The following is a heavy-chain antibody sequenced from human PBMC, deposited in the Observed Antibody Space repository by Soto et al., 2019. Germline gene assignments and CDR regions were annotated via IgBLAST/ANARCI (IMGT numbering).Heavy chain of an antibody. CDR1: GDSISTYY. CDR2: VYYSGST. D-gene: IGHD2-21*01. V-gene: IGHV4-59*01. Sequence: SETLSRSCDVSGDSISTYYWSWIRQPPGKVLELIGYVYYSGSTLYNPSLESRVTFSIDMSKKQVSLKLRSVIAADTAVYYCERTRMIELWIDFWAHGIMVTVSS. J-gene: IGHJ4*01. CDR3: ERTRMIELWIDF.